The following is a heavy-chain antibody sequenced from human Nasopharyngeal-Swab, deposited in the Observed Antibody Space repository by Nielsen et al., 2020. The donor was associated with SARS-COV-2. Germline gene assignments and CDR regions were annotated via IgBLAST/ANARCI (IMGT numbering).Heavy chain of an antibody. V-gene: IGHV3-48*03. D-gene: IGHD3-10*01. CDR2: ISSSSSTI. CDR3: ARVGQVRYYYYGMDV. Sequence: GGSLRLSCAASGFTFSSYEMNWVRQAPGKGLEWVSYISSSSSTIYYADSVKGRFTISRDNAKNSLYLQMNSLRAEDTAVYYCARVGQVRYYYYGMDVWGQGTTVTVSS. J-gene: IGHJ6*02. CDR1: GFTFSSYE.